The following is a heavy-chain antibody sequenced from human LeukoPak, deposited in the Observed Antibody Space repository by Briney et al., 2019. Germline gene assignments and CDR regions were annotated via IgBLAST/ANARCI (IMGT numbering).Heavy chain of an antibody. V-gene: IGHV1-24*01. CDR1: VYTLTELS. CDR2: FDPEDGET. J-gene: IGHJ3*02. D-gene: IGHD3-10*01. Sequence: ASVKVSCKVSVYTLTELSMHWVRQAPGKGREWMGGFDPEDGETIYAQKFQGRVTMTEDTSTDTAYMELSSLRPEDTAVYYCATERLWFGEVGAFDIWGQGTMVTVSS. CDR3: ATERLWFGEVGAFDI.